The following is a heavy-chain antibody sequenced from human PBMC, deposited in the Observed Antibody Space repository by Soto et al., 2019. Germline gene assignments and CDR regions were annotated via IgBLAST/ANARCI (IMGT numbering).Heavy chain of an antibody. CDR3: AKGRYDFWSPYYFDS. J-gene: IGHJ4*02. CDR2: ITWNSRVL. V-gene: IGHV3-9*01. D-gene: IGHD3-3*01. Sequence: HPGGSLRLSCVGTGLNFDDFAMHWVRQAPGKGLEWVSGITWNSRVLAYADSVKGRFTISRDNARNSPYLQMDSLRDEDTALYYCAKGRYDFWSPYYFDSWGQGTLVTVSS. CDR1: GLNFDDFA.